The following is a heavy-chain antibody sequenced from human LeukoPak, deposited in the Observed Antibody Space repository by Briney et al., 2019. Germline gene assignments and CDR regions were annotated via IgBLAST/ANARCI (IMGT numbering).Heavy chain of an antibody. Sequence: GASVKVSCKAFGYTFTGYYMHWVRQAPGQGPEWMGWINPNSGGTNYAQKFQGRVTMTRDTSISTAYMELSRLRSDDTAVYYCARGASIAAAGTGWFDPWGQGTLVTVSS. J-gene: IGHJ5*02. CDR1: GYTFTGYY. V-gene: IGHV1-2*02. D-gene: IGHD6-13*01. CDR3: ARGASIAAAGTGWFDP. CDR2: INPNSGGT.